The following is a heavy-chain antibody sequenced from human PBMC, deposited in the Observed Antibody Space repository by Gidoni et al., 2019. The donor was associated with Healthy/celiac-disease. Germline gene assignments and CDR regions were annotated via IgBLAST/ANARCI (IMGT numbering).Heavy chain of an antibody. D-gene: IGHD3-10*01. CDR1: GGSVSGYY. CDR3: ARKGGLLWFGTGSAWFDP. V-gene: IGHV4-34*01. CDR2: INHSGST. Sequence: QVQLQQWGAGLLKPSETLSLTCAVYGGSVSGYYWSLIRQPPGKGLEWIGEINHSGSTNYNPSLKSRVTISVDTSKSQFSLKLSSVTAAYTAVYYCARKGGLLWFGTGSAWFDPWGQGTLVTVSS. J-gene: IGHJ5*02.